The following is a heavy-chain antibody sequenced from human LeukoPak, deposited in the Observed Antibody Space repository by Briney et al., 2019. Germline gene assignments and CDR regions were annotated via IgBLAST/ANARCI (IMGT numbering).Heavy chain of an antibody. J-gene: IGHJ5*02. Sequence: SETLSLTCTVSGGSISIYYWSWIRQPPGKGLEWIGYIYYSGSTNYNPSLKSRVTISVDTSKNQFSLKLSSVTAADTAVYYCARGRGVAGTWGQGTLVTVSS. CDR3: ARGRGVAGT. V-gene: IGHV4-59*08. D-gene: IGHD6-19*01. CDR1: GGSISIYY. CDR2: IYYSGST.